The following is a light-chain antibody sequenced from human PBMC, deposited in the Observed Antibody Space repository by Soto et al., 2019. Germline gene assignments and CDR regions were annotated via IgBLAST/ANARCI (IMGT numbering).Light chain of an antibody. J-gene: IGLJ3*02. Sequence: QSALTQPPSASGSPGQSVTISCTGTSSDVGGSNFVSWYQQHTGKAPKLMIYEVSKRPSGVPDRFSGSKSGITASLTVSGRQAEDDADYYCRSYAGRSYAGSITVVFGGGTKLTVL. V-gene: IGLV2-8*01. CDR3: RSYAGRSYAGSITVV. CDR1: SSDVGGSNF. CDR2: EVS.